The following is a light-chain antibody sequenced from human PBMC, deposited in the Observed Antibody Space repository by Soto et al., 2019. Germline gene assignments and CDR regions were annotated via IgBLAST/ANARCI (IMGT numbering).Light chain of an antibody. CDR3: QQLKSNLIT. V-gene: IGKV1-39*01. Sequence: DIQMTQSPSSLSASVGDRVTITCGASQSIDNSLIWYQQRPGKAPNLLIYDASTLQTGVPSRFSGSGSGTDFALTISSLQPEDFATYYCQQLKSNLITFGQGTRLEIK. CDR2: DAS. J-gene: IGKJ5*01. CDR1: QSIDNS.